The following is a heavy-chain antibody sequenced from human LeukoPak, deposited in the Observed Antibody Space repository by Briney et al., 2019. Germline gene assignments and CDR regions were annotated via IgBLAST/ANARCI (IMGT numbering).Heavy chain of an antibody. CDR1: GGSISSSSYY. D-gene: IGHD4-17*01. Sequence: PSETLSLTCTVSGGSISSSSYYWGWIRQPPGKGLEWIGSIYYSGSTHYNPSLKSRVTISVDTSKNQFSLKLISVTAADTAVYYCARYGDYGIYYFDYWGQGTLVTVSS. CDR2: IYYSGST. J-gene: IGHJ4*02. V-gene: IGHV4-39*01. CDR3: ARYGDYGIYYFDY.